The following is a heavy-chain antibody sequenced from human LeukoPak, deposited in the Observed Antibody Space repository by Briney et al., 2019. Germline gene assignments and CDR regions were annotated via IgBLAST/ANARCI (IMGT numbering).Heavy chain of an antibody. CDR1: GGTFSSYA. J-gene: IGHJ3*02. CDR2: IIPIFGTA. CDR3: ARPFSGPGAFDI. Sequence: SVTVSCKASGGTFSSYAISWVRQAPGQGLEWMGGIIPIFGTANYAQKFQGRVTITADESTSTAYMELSSLRSEDTAVYYCARPFSGPGAFDIWGQGTMVTVST. V-gene: IGHV1-69*13. D-gene: IGHD6-19*01.